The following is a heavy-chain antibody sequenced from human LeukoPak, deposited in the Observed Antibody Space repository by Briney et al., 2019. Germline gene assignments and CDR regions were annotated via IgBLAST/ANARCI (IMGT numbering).Heavy chain of an antibody. CDR2: INPNSGGT. D-gene: IGHD2-2*01. J-gene: IGHJ4*02. CDR1: GYTFTGYY. CDR3: ARIYCSSTSCLHWYYFDY. Sequence: VASVKVSCKASGYTFTGYYMHWVRQAPGQGLEWMGWINPNSGGTNYAQKFQGRVTMTRDTSISTAYMELSRLRSDDTAVYYCARIYCSSTSCLHWYYFDYWGQGTLVTVSS. V-gene: IGHV1-2*02.